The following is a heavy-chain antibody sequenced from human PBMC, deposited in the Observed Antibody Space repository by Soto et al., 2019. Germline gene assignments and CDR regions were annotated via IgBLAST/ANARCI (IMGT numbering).Heavy chain of an antibody. J-gene: IGHJ4*02. CDR2: IYYSGST. Sequence: SETLSLTCTVCGGSISRYYWSWIRQPPGKGLEWFGYIYYSGSTNYNTSLKSRVTTSVDTSKNQFSLKLSSVTAADTAVYYCARGTGGILTGYYNYWGQGTLDTDSS. CDR1: GGSISRYY. CDR3: ARGTGGILTGYYNY. D-gene: IGHD3-9*01. V-gene: IGHV4-59*01.